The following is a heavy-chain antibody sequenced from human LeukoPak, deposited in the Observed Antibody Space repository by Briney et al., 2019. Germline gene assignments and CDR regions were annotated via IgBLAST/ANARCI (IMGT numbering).Heavy chain of an antibody. CDR1: GDSVSSKSAA. CDR2: TYYRSKWYN. Sequence: SQTLSLTCAMSGDSVSSKSAAWNWIRQSPSRGPEWLGRTYYRSKWYNDYAVSVKSRITINPDTSKNQFSLQLNSVTPEDTAVYYCARGPDTYSSGWYPFDYWGQGTLVTVSS. V-gene: IGHV6-1*01. J-gene: IGHJ4*02. CDR3: ARGPDTYSSGWYPFDY. D-gene: IGHD6-19*01.